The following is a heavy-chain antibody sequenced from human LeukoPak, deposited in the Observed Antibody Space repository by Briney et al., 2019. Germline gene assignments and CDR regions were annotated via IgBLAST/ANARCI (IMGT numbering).Heavy chain of an antibody. CDR1: GGSISISSYY. Sequence: PSETLSLTCTVSGGSISISSYYWGWIRQPPGTGLEWIGSIDYSGSTNYNPSLKSRVTISVDTSKNHFSLKLSSVTAADTALYYSARTSPIYYGAGSYGNWGQRTLVTVSS. V-gene: IGHV4-39*01. J-gene: IGHJ4*02. D-gene: IGHD3-10*01. CDR2: IDYSGST. CDR3: ARTSPIYYGAGSYGN.